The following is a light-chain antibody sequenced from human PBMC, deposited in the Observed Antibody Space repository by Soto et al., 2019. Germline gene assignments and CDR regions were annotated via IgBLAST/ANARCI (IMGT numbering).Light chain of an antibody. Sequence: QSALTQPPSASGSPGQSVTISCTGTSSDVGGYNYVSWYQQHPGKAPKLIISEVTKRPSGVPDRFSGSKSGSTASLTVSGLQAEDEADYYCSSYASSSTPLYVFGTGTKLTVL. V-gene: IGLV2-8*01. J-gene: IGLJ1*01. CDR2: EVT. CDR1: SSDVGGYNY. CDR3: SSYASSSTPLYV.